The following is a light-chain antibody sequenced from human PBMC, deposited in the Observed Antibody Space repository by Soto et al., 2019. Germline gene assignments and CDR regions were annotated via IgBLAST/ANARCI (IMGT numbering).Light chain of an antibody. J-gene: IGLJ1*01. V-gene: IGLV2-18*02. CDR1: SSDVGSYNR. Sequence: QSVLTQPPSVSGSPGQSVAISCTGTSSDVGSYNRVSWYQQPPGTAPKVMIYEVSNRPSGVPDRFSGSKSGNTASLTISGLQAEDEADYYCRSYTSSSTYVFGTGTKVTVL. CDR3: RSYTSSSTYV. CDR2: EVS.